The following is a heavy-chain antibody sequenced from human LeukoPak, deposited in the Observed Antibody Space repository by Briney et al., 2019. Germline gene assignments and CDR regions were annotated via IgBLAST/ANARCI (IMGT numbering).Heavy chain of an antibody. J-gene: IGHJ4*02. CDR2: INHSGST. D-gene: IGHD6-13*01. Sequence: PSETLSLTCTVSGGSISSYYWSWIRQPPGKGLEWIGEINHSGSTNYNPSLKSRVTISVDTSKNQFSLKLSSVTAADTAVYYCARGENSSSSCYFDYWGQGTLVTVSS. CDR1: GGSISSYY. V-gene: IGHV4-34*01. CDR3: ARGENSSSSCYFDY.